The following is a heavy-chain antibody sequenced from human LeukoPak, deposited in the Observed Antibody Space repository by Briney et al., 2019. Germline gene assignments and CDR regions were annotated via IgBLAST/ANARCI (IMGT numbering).Heavy chain of an antibody. J-gene: IGHJ4*02. CDR3: AKDPDFDSSGSFDY. CDR2: ISYDGSNK. Sequence: PGGSLRLSCAASGFTFSSYGMHWVRQAPGKGLEWVAVISYDGSNKYYGDSVKGRFTISRDNSKNTLYLQVNSLRPEDTAVYYCAKDPDFDSSGSFDYWGQGTVVTVSS. D-gene: IGHD3-22*01. CDR1: GFTFSSYG. V-gene: IGHV3-30*18.